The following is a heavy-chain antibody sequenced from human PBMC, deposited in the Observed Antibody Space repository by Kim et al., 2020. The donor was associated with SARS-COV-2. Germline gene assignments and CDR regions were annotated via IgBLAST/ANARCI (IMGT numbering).Heavy chain of an antibody. V-gene: IGHV3-11*01. J-gene: IGHJ6*02. CDR1: GFTFSDYY. CDR3: ARELWGGYAMDV. CDR2: ISSSGFAT. Sequence: GGSLRLSCAVSGFTFSDYYMSWIRQAPGKGLEWVSCISSSGFATYYSDSVGGRFTISRDYAKDSLYLQINSLRDEDTAVYYCARELWGGYAMDVWGQGTTVTVSS. D-gene: IGHD2-21*01.